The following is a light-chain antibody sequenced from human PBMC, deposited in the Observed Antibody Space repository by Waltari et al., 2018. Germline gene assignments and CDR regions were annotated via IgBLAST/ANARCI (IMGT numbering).Light chain of an antibody. Sequence: ELVLTQSPGTLSLSPGETATLSCRASQSVSRALVWYQQKPGQAPRLLIYDASRRAPGIPDRFSGRGSGTDFSLTISRLGPEDFAVYYCQKYERLPATFGQGTKVEIK. V-gene: IGKV3-20*01. CDR2: DAS. CDR1: QSVSRA. CDR3: QKYERLPAT. J-gene: IGKJ1*01.